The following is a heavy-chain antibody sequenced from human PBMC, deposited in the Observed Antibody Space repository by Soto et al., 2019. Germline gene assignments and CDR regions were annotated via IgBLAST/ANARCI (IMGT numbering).Heavy chain of an antibody. CDR2: ISNDGSNK. CDR3: AKLPYGDYAEFDY. V-gene: IGHV3-30*18. D-gene: IGHD4-17*01. CDR1: GFTFSTYG. Sequence: GGSLRLSCAASGFTFSTYGMHWVRQAPGKGLEWVGLISNDGSNKYYADSVKGRFTISRDNSQNTVFLQMNSLRAEDTAVYYCAKLPYGDYAEFDYWGQGTLVTVSS. J-gene: IGHJ4*02.